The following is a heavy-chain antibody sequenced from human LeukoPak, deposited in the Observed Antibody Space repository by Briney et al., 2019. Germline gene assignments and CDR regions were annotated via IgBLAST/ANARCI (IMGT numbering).Heavy chain of an antibody. CDR3: ARDRSSSWHFDY. D-gene: IGHD6-13*01. V-gene: IGHV4-34*01. CDR2: INHSGST. CDR1: GGSFSGYY. J-gene: IGHJ4*02. Sequence: SETLSLTCAVYGGSFSGYYWSCIRQPPGKGLEWIGEINHSGSTNYNPSLKSRVTISVDTSKNQFSLKLSSVTAADTAVYYCARDRSSSWHFDYWGQGTLVTVSS.